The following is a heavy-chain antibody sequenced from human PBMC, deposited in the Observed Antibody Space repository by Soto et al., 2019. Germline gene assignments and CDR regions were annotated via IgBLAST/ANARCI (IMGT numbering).Heavy chain of an antibody. V-gene: IGHV4-59*01. CDR2: IYYSGST. CDR3: AKRYCSAFDF. D-gene: IGHD2-15*01. J-gene: IGHJ3*01. CDR1: GGSISSYY. Sequence: QVQLQESGPGLVKPSETLSLTCTVSGGSISSYYWSWIRQPPGKGLEWIGYIYYSGSTNYNPSLKSRVTISVETPKNQFPLKLASVAAADTAVYYCAKRYCSAFDFWGQGTMVTVSS.